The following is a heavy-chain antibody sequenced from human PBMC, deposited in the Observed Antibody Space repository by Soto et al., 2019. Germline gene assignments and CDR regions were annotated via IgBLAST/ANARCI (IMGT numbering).Heavy chain of an antibody. V-gene: IGHV1-46*01. CDR3: AREVGGYCSGGSCKQLRFFQH. Sequence: VPVKVSCKASGYTFTGYYMHWGRQPPGQGLEWMGIIDPSGGSTSYAQKFQGRVTMTRDTSTSTVYMELSSLRSEHTAVYYCAREVGGYCSGGSCKQLRFFQHWGQGPLGTVSS. J-gene: IGHJ1*01. D-gene: IGHD2-15*01. CDR2: IDPSGGST. CDR1: GYTFTGYY.